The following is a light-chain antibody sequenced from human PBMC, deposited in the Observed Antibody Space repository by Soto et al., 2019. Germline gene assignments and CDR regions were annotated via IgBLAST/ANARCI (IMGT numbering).Light chain of an antibody. J-gene: IGKJ1*01. CDR3: QQYNSYWT. CDR1: QSISTW. Sequence: DIQMTQSPSTLSASVGDRVTITCRASQSISTWLAWYQQKPGKAPNLLIYDASSLESGVPSRFSGSGSGTEFTLTISSLQPDAFATYYCQQYNSYWTFGQGTKVEIK. CDR2: DAS. V-gene: IGKV1-5*01.